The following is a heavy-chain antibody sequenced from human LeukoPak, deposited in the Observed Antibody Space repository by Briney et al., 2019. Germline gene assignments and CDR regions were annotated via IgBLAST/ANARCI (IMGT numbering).Heavy chain of an antibody. J-gene: IGHJ5*02. CDR2: IYYSGST. CDR3: ARSVTIFGVVGWFDP. V-gene: IGHV4-59*01. D-gene: IGHD3-3*01. CDR1: GGSISSYY. Sequence: SETLSLTCTVSGGSISSYYWSWIRQPAGKGLEWIGYIYYSGSTNYNPSLKSRVTISVDTSKNQFSLKLSSVTAADTAVYYCARSVTIFGVVGWFDPWGQGTLVTVSS.